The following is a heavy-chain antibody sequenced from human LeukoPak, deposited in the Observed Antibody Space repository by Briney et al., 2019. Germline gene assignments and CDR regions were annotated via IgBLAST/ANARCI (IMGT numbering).Heavy chain of an antibody. J-gene: IGHJ6*02. CDR2: ISGSGGST. Sequence: GGSLRLSCAASGFTFNDHWMHWVRQAPGKGLEWVSAISGSGGSTYYADSVKGRFTISRDNSKNTLYMQMNSLRAEDTAVYYCANVPVLYYYYGVDAWGQGTTVTVSS. CDR3: ANVPVLYYYYGVDA. D-gene: IGHD2-2*01. CDR1: GFTFNDHW. V-gene: IGHV3-23*01.